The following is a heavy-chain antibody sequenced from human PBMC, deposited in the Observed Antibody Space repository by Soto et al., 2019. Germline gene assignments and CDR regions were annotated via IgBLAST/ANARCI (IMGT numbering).Heavy chain of an antibody. V-gene: IGHV2-26*01. CDR3: ARDVLETHSSGYYFDAFDI. Sequence: QVTLKESGPVLVNPTETLTLTCTVSGFSLSNARMGVSWIRQPPGKALEWLAHIFSNDEKSYSTSLKSRLTISKDTSKSQVVLTMTNMDPVDTATYYCARDVLETHSSGYYFDAFDIWGQGTMVTVSS. CDR1: GFSLSNARMG. CDR2: IFSNDEK. D-gene: IGHD3-22*01. J-gene: IGHJ3*02.